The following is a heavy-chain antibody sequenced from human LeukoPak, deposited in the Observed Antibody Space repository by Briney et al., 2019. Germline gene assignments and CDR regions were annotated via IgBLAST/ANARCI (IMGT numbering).Heavy chain of an antibody. CDR1: TFSIGTNYY. D-gene: IGHD2-21*02. V-gene: IGHV4-38-2*02. CDR3: ARSPCGADCYFDS. J-gene: IGHJ4*02. CDR2: TSHGGRT. Sequence: PSETLSLTCTVSTFSIGTNYYWGWIRQPPGKGLEWIASTSHGGRTFYKTPLQSRVTMSVDTSKNQFSLSLRSVTAADTAVYYCARSPCGADCYFDSWGQGTLVTVSS.